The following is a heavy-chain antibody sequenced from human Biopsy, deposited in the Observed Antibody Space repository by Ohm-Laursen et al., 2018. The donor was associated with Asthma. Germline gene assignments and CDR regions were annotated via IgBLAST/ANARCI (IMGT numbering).Heavy chain of an antibody. CDR1: GFTFSRYV. Sequence: SLRLSCAASGFTFSRYVMHWVRQAPGKGLEWVAVIYNDGKNEYYGDSVKGRITISRYKSKSTLYLQLSSLRAEDTAVYFCAREPIKATYFYGMDVWGQGTPVTVSS. V-gene: IGHV3-30*04. D-gene: IGHD3-9*01. CDR3: AREPIKATYFYGMDV. CDR2: IYNDGKNE. J-gene: IGHJ6*02.